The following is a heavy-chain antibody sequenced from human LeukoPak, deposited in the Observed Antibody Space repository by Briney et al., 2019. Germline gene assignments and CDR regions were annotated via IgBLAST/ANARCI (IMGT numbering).Heavy chain of an antibody. J-gene: IGHJ6*02. CDR2: IYYSGST. CDR1: GGSISSYY. Sequence: SETLSLTCTVSGGSISSYYWSWIRQPTGKGLEWIGYIYYSGSTNYNPSLKSRVTISVDTSKNQFSLKLSSVTAADTAVYYCARGPYYYYYGMDVWGQGTTVTVSS. CDR3: ARGPYYYYYGMDV. V-gene: IGHV4-59*12.